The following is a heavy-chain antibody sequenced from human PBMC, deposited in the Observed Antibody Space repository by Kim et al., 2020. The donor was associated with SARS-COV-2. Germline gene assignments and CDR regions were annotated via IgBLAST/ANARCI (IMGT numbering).Heavy chain of an antibody. V-gene: IGHV3-74*01. CDR3: ARRYFSGSYYYFDY. J-gene: IGHJ4*02. Sequence: GGSLRLSCAASGFTFSSYWMHWVPQPPGKGLVWVSRINSDGSITSYADSVKGRFTISRDNAKNTLYLQMNSLRAEDTAVYYCARRYFSGSYYYFDYWGQGTLITVSS. D-gene: IGHD3-10*01. CDR2: INSDGSIT. CDR1: GFTFSSYW.